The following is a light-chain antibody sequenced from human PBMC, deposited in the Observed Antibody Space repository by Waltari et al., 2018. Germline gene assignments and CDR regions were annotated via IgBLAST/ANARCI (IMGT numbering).Light chain of an antibody. V-gene: IGLV2-23*01. Sequence: QSALTQPASVSGSPGQSITISCTGTSSDVGRYNLVSWYQQHPGKAPKRMIYEGSKRPSGVANRFSGSKSGNTASLTISGLQAEDEADYYCCSYAGSSYVVFGGGTKLTVL. CDR2: EGS. CDR3: CSYAGSSYVV. J-gene: IGLJ2*01. CDR1: SSDVGRYNL.